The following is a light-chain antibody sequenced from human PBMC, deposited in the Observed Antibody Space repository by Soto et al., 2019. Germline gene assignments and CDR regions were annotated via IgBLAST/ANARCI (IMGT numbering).Light chain of an antibody. Sequence: DIQMPQSPSSVSASIGDRVTISCRASQGIGSWLAWYQQKPGKAPKLLIYSASTLQSGVPSRFSGSGSGTDFTLTISTLQPEDFATYYCQEGNSFPPTFGGGTKVDIK. J-gene: IGKJ4*01. CDR2: SAS. V-gene: IGKV1-12*01. CDR3: QEGNSFPPT. CDR1: QGIGSW.